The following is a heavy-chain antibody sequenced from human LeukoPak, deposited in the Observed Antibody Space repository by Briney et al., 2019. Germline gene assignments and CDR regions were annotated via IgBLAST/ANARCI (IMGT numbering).Heavy chain of an antibody. CDR3: ARHRSSRSSRGFDP. J-gene: IGHJ5*02. CDR2: IYTSGST. Sequence: PSGTLSLTCTVSGDSISGYYWSWIRQSPGKGLEWIGYIYTSGSTNYNPSLKSRVTISVDTSKNQFSLELGSVTAADTALYYCARHRSSRSSRGFDPWGQGTLVTVSS. CDR1: GDSISGYY. D-gene: IGHD6-13*01. V-gene: IGHV4-4*09.